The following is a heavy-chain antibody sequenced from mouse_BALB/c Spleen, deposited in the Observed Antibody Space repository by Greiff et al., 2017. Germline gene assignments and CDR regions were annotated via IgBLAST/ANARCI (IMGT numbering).Heavy chain of an antibody. D-gene: IGHD2-14*01. CDR2: MWAGGST. CDR1: GFSLTSYG. V-gene: IGHV2-9*02. Sequence: QVQLKESGPGLVAPSQSLSITCTVSGFSLTSYGVHWVRQPPGKGLEWLGVMWAGGSTNYNSALMSRLSISKDNSKSQVFLKMNSLQTDDTAMYYCARGGYDGPWFAYWGQGTLVTVSA. J-gene: IGHJ3*01. CDR3: ARGGYDGPWFAY.